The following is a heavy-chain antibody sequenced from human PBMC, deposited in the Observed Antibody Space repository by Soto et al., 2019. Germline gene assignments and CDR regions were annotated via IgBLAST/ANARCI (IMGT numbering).Heavy chain of an antibody. D-gene: IGHD1-20*01. CDR3: ARDNWRSLDY. CDR1: GASVSSYSDS. CDR2: SVRA. J-gene: IGHJ4*02. Sequence: QMQLQESSPGLVKPSETLSLTCAVSGASVSSYSDSWSWLRQPPGKGLEWIGCSVRANYNPSLKSRVSIALDTSMNLFSLKLSSVTSAYTAVYYCARDNWRSLDYWGQGILFTVSS. V-gene: IGHV4-61*01.